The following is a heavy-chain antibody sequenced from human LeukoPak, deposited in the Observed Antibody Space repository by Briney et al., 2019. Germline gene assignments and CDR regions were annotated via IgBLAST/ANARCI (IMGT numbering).Heavy chain of an antibody. CDR1: GGSISSYY. J-gene: IGHJ5*02. Sequence: SETLSLTCTVSGGSISSYYWSWIRQPPGKGLEWIGYIYYSGSTNYNPSLKSRVTISVDTSKNQFSLKLSSVTAADTAVYYCARGGGRFDCSSTSCQGYNWFDPWGQGTLVTVSS. CDR2: IYYSGST. CDR3: ARGGGRFDCSSTSCQGYNWFDP. V-gene: IGHV4-59*01. D-gene: IGHD2-2*01.